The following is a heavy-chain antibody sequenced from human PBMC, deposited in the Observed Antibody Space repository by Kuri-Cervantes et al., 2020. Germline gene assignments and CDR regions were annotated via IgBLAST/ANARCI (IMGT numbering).Heavy chain of an antibody. CDR3: ARCYYDSSEYYYYGMDV. V-gene: IGHV4-39*01. Sequence: SETLSLTCTVSGGSISSSSYYWGWIRQPPGKGLEWIGSIYYSGSTYYNPSLKSRVTISVDTSKNQFSLKLSSVTAADTAVYYCARCYYDSSEYYYYGMDVWGQGTTVTVSS. CDR1: GGSISSSSYY. J-gene: IGHJ6*02. CDR2: IYYSGST. D-gene: IGHD3-22*01.